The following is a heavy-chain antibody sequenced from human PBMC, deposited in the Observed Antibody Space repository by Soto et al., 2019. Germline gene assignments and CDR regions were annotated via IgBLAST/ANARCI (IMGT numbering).Heavy chain of an antibody. D-gene: IGHD3-10*01. CDR2: ISYDGSNK. V-gene: IGHV3-30-3*01. J-gene: IGHJ5*02. CDR3: ARDGYGSGPKGWFDP. CDR1: GFTFSSYA. Sequence: QVQLVESGGGVVQPGRSLRLSCAASGFTFSSYAMHWVRQAPGKGLEWVAVISYDGSNKYYADSVKGRFTISRDNSKNTLYLQMNSLRAEDTAVYYGARDGYGSGPKGWFDPWGQGTLVTVSS.